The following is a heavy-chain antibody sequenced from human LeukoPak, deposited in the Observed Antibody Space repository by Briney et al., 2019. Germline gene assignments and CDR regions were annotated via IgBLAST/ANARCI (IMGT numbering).Heavy chain of an antibody. CDR1: GFTFSNAW. CDR2: IKSKTDGGTT. J-gene: IGHJ4*02. V-gene: IGHV3-15*01. CDR3: TTDSGRLVVT. Sequence: TGGSLRLSCAASGFTFSNAWMSWVRQAPGKGLEWVGRIKSKTDGGTTDYPAPVKGRFTISRDDSKNTLYLQMNSLKTEDTAVYYRTTDSGRLVVTWGQGTLVTVSS. D-gene: IGHD3-22*01.